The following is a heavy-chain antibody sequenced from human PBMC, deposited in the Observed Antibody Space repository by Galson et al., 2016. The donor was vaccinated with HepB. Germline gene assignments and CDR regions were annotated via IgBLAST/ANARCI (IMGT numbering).Heavy chain of an antibody. CDR2: IRGGGSGT. V-gene: IGHV3-23*01. D-gene: IGHD6-19*01. J-gene: IGHJ3*01. CDR3: AKAQPTHSIGWGGAFDV. CDR1: MFTLSNYA. Sequence: SLRLSCAASMFTLSNYAMTWVRQAPGKGLEWVSSIRGGGSGTDYADSVKGRFTITRDNSKNTPYLKMNGLRVEDTTVYYCAKAQPTHSIGWGGAFDVWGQGTTVTVSS.